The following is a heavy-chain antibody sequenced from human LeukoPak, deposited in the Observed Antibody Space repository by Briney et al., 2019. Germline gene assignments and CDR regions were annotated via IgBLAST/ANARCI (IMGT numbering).Heavy chain of an antibody. V-gene: IGHV4-39*07. CDR1: GGSISSSSYS. J-gene: IGHJ6*03. CDR2: IYYSGST. CDR3: ARNPTHPTVTRVHYYYYLDV. Sequence: SETLSLTCTVSGGSISSSSYSWGWIRQPPGKGLEWIGSIYYSGSTYYNPSLKSRVTISVDTSKNQFSLKLSSVTAADTAVYYCARNPTHPTVTRVHYYYYLDVWGKGTTVTVSS. D-gene: IGHD4-11*01.